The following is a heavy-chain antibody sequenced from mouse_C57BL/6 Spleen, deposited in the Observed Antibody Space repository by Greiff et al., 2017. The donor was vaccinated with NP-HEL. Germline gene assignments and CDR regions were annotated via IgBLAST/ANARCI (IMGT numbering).Heavy chain of an antibody. Sequence: EVQLQQSGAELVKPGASVKLSCTASGFNIKDYYMHWVKQRTEQGLEWIGRIDPEDGETKYAPKFQGKATITADTSSNTAYLQRSSLTSEDTAVYYCARSGYDYDQYYFDYWGQGTTLTVSS. D-gene: IGHD2-4*01. CDR1: GFNIKDYY. CDR3: ARSGYDYDQYYFDY. V-gene: IGHV14-2*01. CDR2: IDPEDGET. J-gene: IGHJ2*01.